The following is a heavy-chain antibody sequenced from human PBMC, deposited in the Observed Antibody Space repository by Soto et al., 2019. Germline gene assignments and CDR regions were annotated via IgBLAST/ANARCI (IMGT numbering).Heavy chain of an antibody. Sequence: SETLSLTCAVYGGAFSGYYWSWIRQPPGKGLEWIGEINHSGSTNYNPSLKSRVTISVDTSKNQFSLKLSSVTAADTAVYYCARGQLRYLDWLSQGGYYYYGMDVWGQGTTVTVS. V-gene: IGHV4-34*01. CDR2: INHSGST. J-gene: IGHJ6*02. CDR3: ARGQLRYLDWLSQGGYYYYGMDV. D-gene: IGHD3-9*01. CDR1: GGAFSGYY.